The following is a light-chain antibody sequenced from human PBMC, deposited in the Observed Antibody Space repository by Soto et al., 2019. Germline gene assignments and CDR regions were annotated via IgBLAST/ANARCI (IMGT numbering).Light chain of an antibody. CDR3: QQYNSYSQT. CDR2: KAS. J-gene: IGKJ1*01. V-gene: IGKV1-5*03. CDR1: QTISSW. Sequence: DIQMTQSPSILSASVGDRVTITCRASQTISSWLAWYQQKPGKAPKLLIYKASSLESGVPSRFSGSGSGTEFTLTISSLQPDDFATYYCQQYNSYSQTFGQGTKVEI.